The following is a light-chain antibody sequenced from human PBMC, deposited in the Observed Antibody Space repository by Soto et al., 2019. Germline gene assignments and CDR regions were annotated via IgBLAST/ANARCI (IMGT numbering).Light chain of an antibody. V-gene: IGLV2-14*03. Sequence: QSALTQPASVSGSPGQSITISCTGTSSDVGGENYVSWYQQPPGRAPKLMIYDVSNRPSAVSNRFSGSKSGNTASLTISGLQAEDEADYYCSSYSTTSTLVFGSGTKVTVL. CDR2: DVS. J-gene: IGLJ1*01. CDR1: SSDVGGENY. CDR3: SSYSTTSTLV.